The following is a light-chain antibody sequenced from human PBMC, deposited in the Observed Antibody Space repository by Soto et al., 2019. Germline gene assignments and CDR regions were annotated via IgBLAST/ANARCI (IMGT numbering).Light chain of an antibody. CDR2: GAS. CDR1: LSVSSSY. Sequence: ELVLTQSPGTLSLSPGERATLSCRASLSVSSSYLAWYQQKPGQAPRLLIYGASNRATGIPDRFSGSGSGTDFTLTISRLEPEDFAVYFCQQYGRSPPFTFGQGTKVEIK. V-gene: IGKV3-20*01. CDR3: QQYGRSPPFT. J-gene: IGKJ2*01.